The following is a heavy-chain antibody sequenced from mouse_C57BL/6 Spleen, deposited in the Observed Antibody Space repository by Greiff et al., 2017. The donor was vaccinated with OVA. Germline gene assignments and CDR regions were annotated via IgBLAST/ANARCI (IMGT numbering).Heavy chain of an antibody. Sequence: QVQLQQPGAELVKPGASVKMSCKASGYTFTSYWITWVKQRPGQGLEWIGDIYPGSGSTNYNEKFKSKATLTVDNSSSTAYMQLSSLTSEDSAVYYCARGRTVVPFDYWGQGTTLTVSS. V-gene: IGHV1-55*01. D-gene: IGHD1-1*01. J-gene: IGHJ2*01. CDR3: ARGRTVVPFDY. CDR2: IYPGSGST. CDR1: GYTFTSYW.